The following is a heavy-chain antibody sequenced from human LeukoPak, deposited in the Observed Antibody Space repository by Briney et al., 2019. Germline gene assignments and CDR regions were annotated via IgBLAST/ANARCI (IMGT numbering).Heavy chain of an antibody. CDR2: IDKEKNSYAT. Sequence: GGSLRLSCAASGFTSSGSAIHWVRPSFGKGLEWIGHIDKEKNSYATASAYAVSVEGRFTVSRDDSKNMAFLQMSGLKTEDTALYFCTRDSGTYNWLDPWGQGTLVTVSS. V-gene: IGHV3-73*01. D-gene: IGHD1-26*01. CDR3: TRDSGTYNWLDP. CDR1: GFTSSGSA. J-gene: IGHJ5*02.